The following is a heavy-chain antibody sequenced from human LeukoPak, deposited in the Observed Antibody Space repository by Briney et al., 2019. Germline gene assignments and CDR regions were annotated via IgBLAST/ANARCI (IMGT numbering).Heavy chain of an antibody. CDR2: IRRQASGGTT. D-gene: IGHD2/OR15-2a*01. CDR3: TRGFSAY. J-gene: IGHJ4*02. CDR1: GFTFSSYW. V-gene: IGHV3-49*04. Sequence: GGSLRLSCAASGFTFSSYWMSWVRQAPGKGLEWVGFIRRQASGGTTEYVASVKGRFTISRDDSKSIAYLQMNSLKTEDTAMYYCTRGFSAYWGQGTLVTVSS.